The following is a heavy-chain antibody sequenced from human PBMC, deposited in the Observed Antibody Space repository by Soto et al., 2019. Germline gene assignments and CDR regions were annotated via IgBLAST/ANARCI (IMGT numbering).Heavy chain of an antibody. J-gene: IGHJ4*02. CDR3: ARMYYDFWSGYPYYFDY. D-gene: IGHD3-3*01. CDR2: IYHSGST. Sequence: SETLSLTCAVSGGSISSGGYSWSWIRQPPGKGLEWIGYIYHSGSTYYNPSLKSRVTISVDRSKNQFSLKLSSVTAADTAVYYCARMYYDFWSGYPYYFDYWGQGTLVTVSS. V-gene: IGHV4-30-2*01. CDR1: GGSISSGGYS.